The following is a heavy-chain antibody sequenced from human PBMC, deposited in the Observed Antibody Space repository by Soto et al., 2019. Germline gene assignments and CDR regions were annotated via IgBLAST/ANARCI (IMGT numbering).Heavy chain of an antibody. CDR2: INPSGGST. D-gene: IGHD3-22*01. CDR1: GYTFTNYY. Sequence: QVQLVQSGAEVKKPGASVKVSCKASGYTFTNYYMHWVRQAPGQGLEWMGIINPSGGSTSYAQKFQGRVTMTRDTSTSTVYMELSSLRSEDTAMYYCARDMGRYYYDSSGPYWGFDYWGQGTLVTVSS. J-gene: IGHJ4*02. CDR3: ARDMGRYYYDSSGPYWGFDY. V-gene: IGHV1-46*01.